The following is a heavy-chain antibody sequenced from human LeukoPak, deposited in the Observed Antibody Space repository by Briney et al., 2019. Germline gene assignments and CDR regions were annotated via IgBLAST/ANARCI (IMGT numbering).Heavy chain of an antibody. CDR1: GGSISSYY. V-gene: IGHV4-59*01. CDR2: IYYSGST. Sequence: PSETLSLTCTVSGGSISSYYWSWIRQPPGKGLEWIGYIYYSGSTNYNPSLKSRVTISVDTSKNQFSLKLSSVTAADTAVYYCARVGNMTTVTTTTYGMDVWGQGTTVTVSS. D-gene: IGHD4-17*01. CDR3: ARVGNMTTVTTTTYGMDV. J-gene: IGHJ6*02.